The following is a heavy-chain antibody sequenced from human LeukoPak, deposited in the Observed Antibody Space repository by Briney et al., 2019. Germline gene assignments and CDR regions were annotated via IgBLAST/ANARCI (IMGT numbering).Heavy chain of an antibody. V-gene: IGHV1-3*01. CDR3: AREPGRYYYDSSGPEAGFDP. J-gene: IGHJ5*02. CDR1: GYTFTSYA. D-gene: IGHD3-22*01. Sequence: ASVKVSCKASGYTFTSYAMHWVRQAPGQRLEWMGWINAGNGNAKYSQKFQGRVTITRDTSASTAYMELRSLRSDDTAVYYCAREPGRYYYDSSGPEAGFDPWGQGTLVTVSS. CDR2: INAGNGNA.